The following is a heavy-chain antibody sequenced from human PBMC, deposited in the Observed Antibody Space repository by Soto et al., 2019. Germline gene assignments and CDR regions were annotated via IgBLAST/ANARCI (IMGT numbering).Heavy chain of an antibody. J-gene: IGHJ4*02. CDR1: GGSISSRSYY. CDR3: AKAAPGIWVVV. V-gene: IGHV4-39*01. D-gene: IGHD2-15*01. CDR2: IYYSGST. Sequence: SETLFLTCTVSGGSISSRSYYWGWIRQPPGKGLEWIGSIYYSGSTYYNPSLKSRVTISVDTSKNQFSLKLSSVTAADTAVYYCAKAAPGIWVVVWGQGTLVTVSS.